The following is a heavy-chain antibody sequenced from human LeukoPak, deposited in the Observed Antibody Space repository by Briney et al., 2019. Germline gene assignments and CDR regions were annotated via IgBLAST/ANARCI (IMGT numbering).Heavy chain of an antibody. J-gene: IGHJ5*02. V-gene: IGHV4-34*01. CDR1: GVSFTDDY. CDR2: INHVGGT. CDR3: AGIHCGPSHHIYYNH. Sequence: SETLSLTCGVYGVSFTDDYCSWIRQSPGKRLEWIGEINHVGGTKYNPSLNGRVTIAVDTPAKQFSLIRKSVTPAETAIYYCAGIHCGPSHHIYYNHWARGTRVSVS. D-gene: IGHD2-21*01.